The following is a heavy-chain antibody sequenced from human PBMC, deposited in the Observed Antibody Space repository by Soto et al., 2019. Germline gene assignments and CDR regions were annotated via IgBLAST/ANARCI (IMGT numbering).Heavy chain of an antibody. J-gene: IGHJ6*02. CDR3: AKVLGYCSSSSCSRDYYYYYGMAV. CDR1: GITFNSYS. Sequence: PGGSLRLSCAASGITFNSYSMHSVRQAPGKGPAWVPVISYDGGNKYYADSVKGRFTISRDNPKNTLYLQMNSLRVEDTAVYFCAKVLGYCSSSSCSRDYYYYYGMAVWGQGTTVTVSS. D-gene: IGHD2-2*01. CDR2: ISYDGGNK. V-gene: IGHV3-30*18.